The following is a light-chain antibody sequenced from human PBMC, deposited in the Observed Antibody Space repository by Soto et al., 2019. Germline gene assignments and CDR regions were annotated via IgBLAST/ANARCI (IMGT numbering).Light chain of an antibody. J-gene: IGKJ2*01. Sequence: DTVLTQSPDSLPVSLGETATINCKSSQSVFYSSYNKNYLAWYQHKPGQPPKLLIYWASTREIGVPDRFSGSGSATDFTLTINGLQAEDVAVYYCQQYLSAPYTFGQGTKLEIK. CDR1: QSVFYSSYNKNY. CDR2: WAS. CDR3: QQYLSAPYT. V-gene: IGKV4-1*01.